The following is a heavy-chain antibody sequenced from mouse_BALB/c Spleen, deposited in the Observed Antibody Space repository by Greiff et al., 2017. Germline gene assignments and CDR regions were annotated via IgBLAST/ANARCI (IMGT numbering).Heavy chain of an antibody. CDR2: ISSGGGST. CDR1: GFAFSSYD. V-gene: IGHV5-12-1*01. J-gene: IGHJ3*01. D-gene: IGHD4-1*02. Sequence: EVQLVESGGGLVQPGGSLKLSCAASGFAFSSYDMSWVRQTPEKRLEWVAYISSGGGSTYYPDTVKGRFTISRDNAKNTLYLQMSSLKSEDTAMYYCARQTTGSFAYWGQGTLVTVSA. CDR3: ARQTTGSFAY.